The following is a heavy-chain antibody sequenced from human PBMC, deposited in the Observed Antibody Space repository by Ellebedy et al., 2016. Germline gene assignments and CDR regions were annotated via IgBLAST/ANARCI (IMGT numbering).Heavy chain of an antibody. CDR1: GFTFSSYW. V-gene: IGHV3-74*01. J-gene: IGHJ4*02. Sequence: GESLKISXAASGFTFSSYWMHWVRQAPGKGLVWVSRINSDGSSTNYADSVKGRFTISRDNAKNALYLQMNSLRAEDTAVYYCARDVYDSSGYHDCWGQGTLVTVSS. CDR2: INSDGSST. D-gene: IGHD3-22*01. CDR3: ARDVYDSSGYHDC.